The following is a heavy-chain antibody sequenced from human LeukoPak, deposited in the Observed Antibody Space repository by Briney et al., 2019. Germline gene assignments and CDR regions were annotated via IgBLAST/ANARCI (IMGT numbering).Heavy chain of an antibody. CDR3: ATTKTTWGSGSYYLNYYYYYYMDV. V-gene: IGHV3-23*01. CDR2: ISGSGGST. CDR1: GFTFSSYA. Sequence: QTGGSLRLSCAASGFTFSSYAMSWVRQAPGKGLEWVSAISGSGGSTYYADSVKGRFTISRDNSKNTLYLQMNSLRAEDTAVYYCATTKTTWGSGSYYLNYYYYYYMDVWGKGTTVTVSS. J-gene: IGHJ6*03. D-gene: IGHD1-26*01.